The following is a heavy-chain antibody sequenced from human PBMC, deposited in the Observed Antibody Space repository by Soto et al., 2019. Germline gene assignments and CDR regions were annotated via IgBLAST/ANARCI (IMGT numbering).Heavy chain of an antibody. CDR1: GFTLGDYG. D-gene: IGHD5-12*01. CDR2: IRSKANGGET. V-gene: IGHV3-49*03. Sequence: GGSRRHSCTPSGFTLGDYGMSWFRQAPGKGLEWVGFIRSKANGGETQYAASVQGRFTISRDESKNIAYLEINSLKTEDTAVYYCARARDGYHFFLDYWGQGTLVTVSS. J-gene: IGHJ4*01. CDR3: ARARDGYHFFLDY.